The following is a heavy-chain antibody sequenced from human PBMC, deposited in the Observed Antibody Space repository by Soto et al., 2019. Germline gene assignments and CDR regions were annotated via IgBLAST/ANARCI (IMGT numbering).Heavy chain of an antibody. V-gene: IGHV1-46*01. Sequence: QVQLVQSGAEVKKPGASVKVSCKASGYTFTSYYMHWVRQAPGQGLEWMGIINPSGGSTSYAQKFQGRVTMTRDTSTSTVYMELGSLRSEDTAVYYCARTSYCGGDCYQGLYWYFDLWGRGTLVTVSS. CDR1: GYTFTSYY. D-gene: IGHD2-21*02. CDR2: INPSGGST. CDR3: ARTSYCGGDCYQGLYWYFDL. J-gene: IGHJ2*01.